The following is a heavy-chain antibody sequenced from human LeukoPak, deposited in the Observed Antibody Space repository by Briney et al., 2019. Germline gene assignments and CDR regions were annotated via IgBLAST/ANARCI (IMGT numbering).Heavy chain of an antibody. Sequence: GESLRISCKGSGYSFTSYWISWVRQMPGKGLEWMGRIDPSDSYTNYSPSFQGHVTISADKSISSAYLQWSSLKASDTAMYYCARQRYSRSPVWDWGQGTLVTVSS. V-gene: IGHV5-10-1*01. CDR2: IDPSDSYT. CDR1: GYSFTSYW. D-gene: IGHD6-6*01. CDR3: ARQRYSRSPVWD. J-gene: IGHJ4*02.